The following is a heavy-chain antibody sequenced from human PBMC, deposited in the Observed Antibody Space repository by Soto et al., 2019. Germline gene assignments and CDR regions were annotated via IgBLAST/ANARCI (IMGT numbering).Heavy chain of an antibody. CDR1: GGSINSGDSY. Sequence: PSETLSLTCTVSGGSINSGDSYWNWIRQNPEKGLEWIGYINYRGTTFYNPSLQSRITISVDTSKNLFSLNLSSVTAADTAVYFCVREDDGGDRDYYLLAVSAQGTTVTVSS. J-gene: IGHJ6*02. CDR3: VREDDGGDRDYYLLAV. CDR2: INYRGTT. V-gene: IGHV4-30-4*08. D-gene: IGHD2-21*02.